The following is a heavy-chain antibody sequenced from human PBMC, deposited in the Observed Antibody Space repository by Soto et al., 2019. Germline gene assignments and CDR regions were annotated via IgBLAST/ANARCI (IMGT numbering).Heavy chain of an antibody. J-gene: IGHJ6*02. D-gene: IGHD6-6*01. CDR2: IYSRPNYI. Sequence: EVQLVQSGGGPVKPGGSLRLSCVASGFSLNNYRMTWVRQGPGKGLEWVASIYSRPNYIHYTESVKGRFTISRDNAKNSVYLQMNSLRVEHAADYYCGREKEDEGSSSLRVYYGVDVWGQGTTVTVSS. CDR1: GFSLNNYR. V-gene: IGHV3-21*06. CDR3: GREKEDEGSSSLRVYYGVDV.